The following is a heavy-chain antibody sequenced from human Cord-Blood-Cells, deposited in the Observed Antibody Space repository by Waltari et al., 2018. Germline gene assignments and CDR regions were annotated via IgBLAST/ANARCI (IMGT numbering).Heavy chain of an antibody. V-gene: IGHV3-30-3*01. D-gene: IGHD6-13*01. J-gene: IGHJ4*02. CDR1: GFPFSSYA. CDR3: ARMYSSSWYALGY. CDR2: ISYDGSNK. Sequence: QVQLVESGGGVVQPGRSLRLSCAASGFPFSSYAMHWVRQAPGKGLEWVAVISYDGSNKYYADSVKGRFTISRDNSKNTLYLQMNSLRAEDTAVYYCARMYSSSWYALGYWGQGTLVTVSS.